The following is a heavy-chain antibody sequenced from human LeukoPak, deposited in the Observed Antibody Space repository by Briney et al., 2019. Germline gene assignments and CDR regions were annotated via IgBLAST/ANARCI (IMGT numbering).Heavy chain of an antibody. J-gene: IGHJ4*01. CDR1: GFTFSNYA. Sequence: GRSLRLSCAASGFTFSNYAMHWVRQAPGKGLEWVAVISYDGSNKYYADSVKGRFTISRDNSKNTLYLQMNSLRAEDTALYYCARGLVGASTSYFDYWGHGTLVTVSS. V-gene: IGHV3-30-3*01. CDR2: ISYDGSNK. CDR3: ARGLVGASTSYFDY. D-gene: IGHD1-26*01.